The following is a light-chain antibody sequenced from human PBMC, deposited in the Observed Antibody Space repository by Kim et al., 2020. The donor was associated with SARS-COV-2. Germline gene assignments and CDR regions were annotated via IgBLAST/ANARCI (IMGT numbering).Light chain of an antibody. J-gene: IGLJ2*01. CDR1: NIEGRN. CDR2: DDS. Sequence: APGKTARITCGGNNIEGRNVHWYQQKPGQAPVLLVYDDSDRPSGIPERFSGSNSGNTATLTISRVEAGDEADYYCQVWDSTSDHVVFGGGTQLTVL. V-gene: IGLV3-21*03. CDR3: QVWDSTSDHVV.